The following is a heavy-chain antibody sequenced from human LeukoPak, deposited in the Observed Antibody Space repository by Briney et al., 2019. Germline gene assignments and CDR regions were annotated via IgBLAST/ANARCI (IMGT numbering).Heavy chain of an antibody. D-gene: IGHD3-3*01. CDR3: AKAMFNDFWSGYYLSDY. Sequence: PGGSLRLSCAASGFTFTDYYMSWIRQAPGKGLEWVSYITNSGTAIYYADSVKGRFTISRDNSKNTLYLQMNSLRAEDTAVYYCAKAMFNDFWSGYYLSDYWGQGALVTVSS. J-gene: IGHJ4*02. CDR2: ITNSGTAI. CDR1: GFTFTDYY. V-gene: IGHV3-11*04.